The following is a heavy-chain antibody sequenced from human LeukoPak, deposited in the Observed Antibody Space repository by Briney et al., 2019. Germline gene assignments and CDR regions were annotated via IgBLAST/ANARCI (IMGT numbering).Heavy chain of an antibody. Sequence: SETLSLPCTVSGGSISSYYWSWIRQPPGKGLEWIGYIYYSGSTNYNPSLKSRVTISVDTSKNQFALKLSSVTAADTAVYYCARDFSPRTKYYYMDVWGKGTTVTVSS. J-gene: IGHJ6*03. D-gene: IGHD1-14*01. V-gene: IGHV4-59*01. CDR2: IYYSGST. CDR1: GGSISSYY. CDR3: ARDFSPRTKYYYMDV.